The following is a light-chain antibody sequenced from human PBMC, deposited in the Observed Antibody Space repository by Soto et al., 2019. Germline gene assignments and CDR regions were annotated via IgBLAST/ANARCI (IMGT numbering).Light chain of an antibody. Sequence: EIVMTQSPATLSVSPGERATLSCRGSQSVRSNLAWYQQKPGQAPRLVIYAASTRATGIPDRFSGSVSGTEFTLTISSLQSEDFAVYYCQQYNEWPPFTFGQGTRLEIK. CDR3: QQYNEWPPFT. CDR1: QSVRSN. J-gene: IGKJ5*01. CDR2: AAS. V-gene: IGKV3-15*01.